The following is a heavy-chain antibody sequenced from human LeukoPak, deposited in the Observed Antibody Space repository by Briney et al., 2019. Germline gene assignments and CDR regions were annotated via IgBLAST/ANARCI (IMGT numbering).Heavy chain of an antibody. D-gene: IGHD3-22*01. CDR3: ARTGKPDSSGYDAFDI. Sequence: PGGSLRGSCAASGFTFSFYSMKWVRQAPGKGLEWGSSISSSSSFMYYAESVKGRFTISRDSAKNSLYLQMNSLRAEDTAVYYCARTGKPDSSGYDAFDIWGQGTMVTVSS. V-gene: IGHV3-21*01. CDR2: ISSSSSFM. J-gene: IGHJ3*02. CDR1: GFTFSFYS.